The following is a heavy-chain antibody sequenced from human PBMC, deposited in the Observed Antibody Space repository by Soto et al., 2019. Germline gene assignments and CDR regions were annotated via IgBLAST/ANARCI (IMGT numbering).Heavy chain of an antibody. D-gene: IGHD3-22*01. J-gene: IGHJ4*02. CDR3: ARGPTDYYDNSGNYFLDY. CDR1: GYTFTTYG. Sequence: QVQLVQSGAEVKKPGASVKVSCKASGYTFTTYGMSWVRQAPGQGLDWMGWISTYNGNTKYAERLQGRVSMTTDTTTRTACVEPRSLRSDDTAVYYCARGPTDYYDNSGNYFLDYWGQGTLVSVSS. CDR2: ISTYNGNT. V-gene: IGHV1-18*01.